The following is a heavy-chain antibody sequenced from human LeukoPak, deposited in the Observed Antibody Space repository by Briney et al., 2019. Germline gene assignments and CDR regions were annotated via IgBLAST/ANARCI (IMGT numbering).Heavy chain of an antibody. Sequence: GGSLRLSCAASEITLSNYWIHWGRQAPGEGLVWVSRISYDGHNTNYADSVKVRFTISRDTAKNTLYLQMNSLRVDDTAVYYCGILTLSPGWGQGTLVTVSS. CDR3: GILTLSPG. CDR2: ISYDGHNT. J-gene: IGHJ4*02. CDR1: EITLSNYW. V-gene: IGHV3-74*01. D-gene: IGHD1-14*01.